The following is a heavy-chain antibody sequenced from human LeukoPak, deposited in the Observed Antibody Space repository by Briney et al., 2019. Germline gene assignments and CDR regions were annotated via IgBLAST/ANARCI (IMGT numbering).Heavy chain of an antibody. J-gene: IGHJ4*02. V-gene: IGHV3-48*03. CDR3: ARVSGYRATFDY. CDR2: ISSSGTPI. Sequence: GESLRLSCATSGFTFSSYEMNWVRQAPGKGLEWVSYISSSGTPIYYTDSVKGRFTISRDIAKNSLYLQMNSLRAEDTAVYYCARVSGYRATFDYWGQGTLVTVSS. D-gene: IGHD3-9*01. CDR1: GFTFSSYE.